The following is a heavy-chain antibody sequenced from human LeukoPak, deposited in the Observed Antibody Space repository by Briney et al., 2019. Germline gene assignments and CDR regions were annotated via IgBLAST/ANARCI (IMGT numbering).Heavy chain of an antibody. CDR3: ARDFPSRFGEGFDF. D-gene: IGHD3-10*01. CDR1: GFICSSFS. J-gene: IGHJ5*01. CDR2: ISSSSTYI. Sequence: PGGSLRLSCAASGFICSSFSMNWVRQVPGKGLEWVSSISSSSTYIFYADSVKGRFSISRDDAKNSLYLQMNRMRAEDTAVYYCARDFPSRFGEGFDFWGQGTLVTVSS. V-gene: IGHV3-21*01.